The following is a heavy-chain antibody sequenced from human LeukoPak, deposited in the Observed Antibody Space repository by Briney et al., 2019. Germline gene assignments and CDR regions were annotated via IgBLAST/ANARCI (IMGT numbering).Heavy chain of an antibody. J-gene: IGHJ4*02. CDR1: GGSISSGGYY. CDR2: IYRSGST. Sequence: SQTLSLTCTVSGGSISSGGYYWSWIRQPPGKGLEWIGYIYRSGSTYYNPSLKSRVTISVDRSKNQFSLKLSSVTAADTAVYYCARGGWLRSLFDYWGQGTLVTVSS. D-gene: IGHD5-12*01. CDR3: ARGGWLRSLFDY. V-gene: IGHV4-30-2*01.